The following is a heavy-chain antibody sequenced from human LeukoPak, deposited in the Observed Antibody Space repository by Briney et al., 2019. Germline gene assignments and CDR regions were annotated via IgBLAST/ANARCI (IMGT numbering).Heavy chain of an antibody. D-gene: IGHD6-13*01. J-gene: IGHJ4*02. CDR1: GGTFSSYA. V-gene: IGHV1-69*04. Sequence: GSSVKVSCKASGGTFSSYAISWVRQAPGQGLEWMGRIIPILGIANYAQKFQGRVTITADKSTSTAYMELSSLRSEDTAVYYCARDEGSSWYCGELWGQGTLVTVSS. CDR2: IIPILGIA. CDR3: ARDEGSSWYCGEL.